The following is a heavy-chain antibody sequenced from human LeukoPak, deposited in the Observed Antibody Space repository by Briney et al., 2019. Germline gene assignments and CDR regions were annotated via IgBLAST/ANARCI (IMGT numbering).Heavy chain of an antibody. CDR1: GGSISSTTSY. V-gene: IGHV4-39*01. CDR3: ARHGSTDYFDY. Sequence: SDTLSLTCAVSGGSISSTTSYWGWIRQPPGKGLEWIGRTYYSGSIFYNPSLKSRVTISVDTSKHQLSLRLSSVTAADTAVYYCARHGSTDYFDYWGQGTLVTVSS. J-gene: IGHJ4*02. D-gene: IGHD2-2*03. CDR2: TYYSGSI.